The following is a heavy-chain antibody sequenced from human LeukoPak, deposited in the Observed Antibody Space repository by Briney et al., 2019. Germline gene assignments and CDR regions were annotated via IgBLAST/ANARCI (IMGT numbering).Heavy chain of an antibody. Sequence: GGSLRLSCAASGFTFSSYAMSWVRQAPGKGLEWVSAISGSGGSTYYAGSVKGRFTISRDNSKNTLYLQMNSLRAEDTAVYYCARDRTIFGVESHAFDIWGQGTMVTVSS. CDR3: ARDRTIFGVESHAFDI. CDR1: GFTFSSYA. CDR2: ISGSGGST. V-gene: IGHV3-23*01. J-gene: IGHJ3*02. D-gene: IGHD3-3*01.